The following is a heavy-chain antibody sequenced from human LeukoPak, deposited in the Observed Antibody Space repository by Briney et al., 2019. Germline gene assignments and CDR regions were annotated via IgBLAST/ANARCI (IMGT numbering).Heavy chain of an antibody. V-gene: IGHV3-74*01. CDR2: INTDGSST. J-gene: IGHJ4*02. CDR1: GFTFSSYA. CDR3: ARASSGSHGDY. Sequence: PGGSLRLSCAASGFTFSSYAMSWVRQAPGKGLEWVSRINTDGSSTNYADSVKGRFTISRDNAKNTLYLQMNSLRAEDTAVYYCARASSGSHGDYWGQGTLVTVSS. D-gene: IGHD1-26*01.